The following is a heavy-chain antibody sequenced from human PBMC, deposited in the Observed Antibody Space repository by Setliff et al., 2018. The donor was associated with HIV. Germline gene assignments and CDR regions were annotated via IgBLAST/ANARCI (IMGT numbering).Heavy chain of an antibody. CDR2: IYTSGST. CDR3: ARETYVYVWGTYRYRPRPFDY. CDR1: GGSISSGTSY. J-gene: IGHJ4*02. D-gene: IGHD3-16*02. V-gene: IGHV4-61*02. Sequence: PSETLSLTCTVSGGSISSGTSYWSWIRQPAGKGLEWIGRIYTSGSTNYNPSLKSRVSISVDTSKNRFSLKLSPVTAADTAVYYCARETYVYVWGTYRYRPRPFDYWGQGTLVTVSS.